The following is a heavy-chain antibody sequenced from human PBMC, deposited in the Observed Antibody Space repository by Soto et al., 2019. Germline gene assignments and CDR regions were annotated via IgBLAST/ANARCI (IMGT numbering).Heavy chain of an antibody. D-gene: IGHD6-6*01. V-gene: IGHV3-23*01. CDR3: ANETVAARLSYCPTPRAPGDF. CDR2: ISDIGGST. CDR1: GFTFSSYA. J-gene: IGHJ4*02. Sequence: GGSLRLSCAASGFTFSSYAMRWDRQAPGKGLEWVSAISDIGGSTYYADSVKGRFTISRDNSKNTLYLQMNSLRAEDTAVYYCANETVAARLSYCPTPRAPGDFCGQGTLVTVCS.